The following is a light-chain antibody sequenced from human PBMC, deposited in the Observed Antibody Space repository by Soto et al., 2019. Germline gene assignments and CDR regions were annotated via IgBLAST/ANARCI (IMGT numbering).Light chain of an antibody. CDR2: AAS. J-gene: IGKJ3*01. Sequence: DIQMTQSPSSLSASVGDRLTIACRASQRISTYLNWYQAKPGKAPKLLIYAASNLQSGVPSRFSGSGSGTDFTLTISSMQPEDFATYYCQQSYSAPRTFGRGTKVDIK. CDR3: QQSYSAPRT. CDR1: QRISTY. V-gene: IGKV1-39*01.